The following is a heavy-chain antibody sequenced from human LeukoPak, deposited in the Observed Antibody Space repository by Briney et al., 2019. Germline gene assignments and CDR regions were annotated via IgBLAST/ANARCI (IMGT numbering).Heavy chain of an antibody. CDR2: IYYSGST. J-gene: IGHJ3*02. D-gene: IGHD3-3*01. Sequence: SETLSLTCTVSGGSISTYCWSWIRQPPGKGLEWIGYIYYSGSTNYNPSLKSRVTISVDTSKNQFSLKLSSVTAADTAVYYCAAGGITIFGVVIPDAFDIWGQGTMVTVSS. CDR3: AAGGITIFGVVIPDAFDI. V-gene: IGHV4-59*01. CDR1: GGSISTYC.